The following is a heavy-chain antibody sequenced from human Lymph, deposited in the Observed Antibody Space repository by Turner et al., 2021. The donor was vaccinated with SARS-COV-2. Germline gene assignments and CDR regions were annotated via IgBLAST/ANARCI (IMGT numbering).Heavy chain of an antibody. J-gene: IGHJ6*02. CDR2: IDPSDSYT. Sequence: EEKLLQSGAGVKRPGGLLRTSGKGSGYRFTSYWISWVRQMPGKGLEWMGRIDPSDSYTNYSPSFQGHVTIASDKSISTAYLQWSSLKASDTAMYYCARGDCSSTSCPKHYYYYGMDVWGQGTTVTVSS. CDR3: ARGDCSSTSCPKHYYYYGMDV. CDR1: GYRFTSYW. V-gene: IGHV5-10-1*01. D-gene: IGHD2-2*01.